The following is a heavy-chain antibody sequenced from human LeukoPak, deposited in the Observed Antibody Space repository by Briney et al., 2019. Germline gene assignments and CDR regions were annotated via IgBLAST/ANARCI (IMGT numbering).Heavy chain of an antibody. Sequence: GGSLRLSCAASGFTLSSYAMSWVRQAPGKGLEWVSAISGSGGSTYYADSVKGRFTISRDNSKNTLYLQMNSLRAEDTAVYYCAKGTGFLPSYWFDPWGQGTLVTVSS. CDR3: AKGTGFLPSYWFDP. J-gene: IGHJ5*02. V-gene: IGHV3-23*01. CDR1: GFTLSSYA. D-gene: IGHD7-27*01. CDR2: ISGSGGST.